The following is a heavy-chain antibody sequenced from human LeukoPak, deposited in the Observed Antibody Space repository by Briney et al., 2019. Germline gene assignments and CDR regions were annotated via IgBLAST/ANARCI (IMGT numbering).Heavy chain of an antibody. D-gene: IGHD2-2*01. CDR2: IYYRGRT. CDR3: ARAGYCDSTTCPDAFDI. V-gene: IGHV4-38-2*02. CDR1: GYSISSGYY. Sequence: PSETLSLTCTVSGYSISSGYYWGWIRQPPGKGLEWIGSIYYRGRTYYSPSLKSRVSISVDTSKNQLSLRLSSVTAADTAVYYCARAGYCDSTTCPDAFDIWGQGTKVTVSS. J-gene: IGHJ3*02.